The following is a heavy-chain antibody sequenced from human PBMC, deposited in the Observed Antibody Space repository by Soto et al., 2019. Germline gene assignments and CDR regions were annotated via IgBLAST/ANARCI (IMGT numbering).Heavy chain of an antibody. Sequence: SETLSLTCTVSGGSISSSSYYWGWIRQPPGKGLEGIGSIYYSGSTYYNPSLKSRVTISVDTSKNQFSLKLSSVTAADTAVYYCARDPGGYSSSWYGAFDIWGQGTMVTVSS. D-gene: IGHD6-13*01. J-gene: IGHJ3*02. CDR3: ARDPGGYSSSWYGAFDI. CDR2: IYYSGST. V-gene: IGHV4-39*07. CDR1: GGSISSSSYY.